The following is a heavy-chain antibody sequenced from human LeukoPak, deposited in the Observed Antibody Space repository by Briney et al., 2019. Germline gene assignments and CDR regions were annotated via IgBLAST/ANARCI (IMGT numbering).Heavy chain of an antibody. CDR3: ARDYYGDYYFDY. V-gene: IGHV3-48*01. D-gene: IGHD4-17*01. CDR2: IHLSGAPI. J-gene: IGHJ4*02. Sequence: GGSLRLSCAASGFSFSIYRMNWVRQAPGKGPEWIAYIHLSGAPIHYAEPVKGRFSISRDNAKNSLYLQMNSLRAEDTAVYYCARDYYGDYYFDYWGRGTLVTVSS. CDR1: GFSFSIYR.